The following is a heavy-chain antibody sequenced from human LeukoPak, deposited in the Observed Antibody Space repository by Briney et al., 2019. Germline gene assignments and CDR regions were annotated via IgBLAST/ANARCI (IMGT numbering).Heavy chain of an antibody. J-gene: IGHJ4*02. D-gene: IGHD3-3*01. Sequence: SVKVSCKASGGTFSSYAMSWGRQAPGKGLERVSAISGSGGSTYYADSVKGRFTISRDNSKNTLYLQMNSLRAEDTAVYYCAKTITIFGVVKYYFDYWGQGTLVTVSS. CDR1: GGTFSSYA. CDR2: ISGSGGST. V-gene: IGHV3-23*01. CDR3: AKTITIFGVVKYYFDY.